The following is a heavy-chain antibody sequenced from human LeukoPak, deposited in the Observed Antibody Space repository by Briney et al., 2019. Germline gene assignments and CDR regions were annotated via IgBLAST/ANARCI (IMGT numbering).Heavy chain of an antibody. CDR3: AREPGIAAADHFDY. CDR1: GGSISSSSYY. J-gene: IGHJ4*02. D-gene: IGHD6-13*01. Sequence: PSETLSLTCTVSGGSISSSSYYWGWIRQPPGTGLEWIGSIYYSGSTYYNPSLKSRVTISVDTSKNQFSLKLSSVTAADTAVYYCAREPGIAAADHFDYWGQGTLVTVSS. CDR2: IYYSGST. V-gene: IGHV4-39*02.